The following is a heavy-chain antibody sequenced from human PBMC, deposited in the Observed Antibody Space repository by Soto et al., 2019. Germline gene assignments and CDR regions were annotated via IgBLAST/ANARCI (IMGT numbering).Heavy chain of an antibody. CDR2: IIPIFGTA. V-gene: IGHV1-69*13. Sequence: ASVKVSCKASGGTFSSYAISWVRQAPGQGLEWMGGIIPIFGTANYAQKFQGRVTITADESTSTAYMELSSLRSEDTAVYYCVRDPYYYGSGRMASDAFDIWGQGTMVTVSS. CDR1: GGTFSSYA. J-gene: IGHJ3*02. D-gene: IGHD3-10*01. CDR3: VRDPYYYGSGRMASDAFDI.